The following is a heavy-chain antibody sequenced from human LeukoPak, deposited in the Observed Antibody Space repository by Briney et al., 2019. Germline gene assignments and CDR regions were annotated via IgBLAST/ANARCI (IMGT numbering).Heavy chain of an antibody. V-gene: IGHV4-59*01. CDR3: GRLGRIVGETDFDY. J-gene: IGHJ4*02. Sequence: PSETLSLTCTLSGDSIRGFYWSWVRHPPGKRLQYVGYIYYSGSTNYNPSLKSRVTMSLDTYENYFYLELTSVTSPDTAVYYCGRLGRIVGETDFDYWGQGTLVTVSS. CDR1: GDSIRGFY. CDR2: IYYSGST. D-gene: IGHD1-26*01.